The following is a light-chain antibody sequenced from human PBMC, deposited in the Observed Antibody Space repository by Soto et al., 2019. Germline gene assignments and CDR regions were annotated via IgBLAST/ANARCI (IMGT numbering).Light chain of an antibody. CDR1: SGHSSHI. CDR3: ETWDSNTRV. Sequence: QPVLTQSSSASASLGSSVKLTCTLSSGHSSHIIAWHQQQPGKAPRYLMKLESSGSYNKGSGVPDRFSGSSSGADRYLTISNLQFEDEADYYCETWDSNTRVFGGGTKLTVL. V-gene: IGLV4-60*02. CDR2: LESSGSY. J-gene: IGLJ3*02.